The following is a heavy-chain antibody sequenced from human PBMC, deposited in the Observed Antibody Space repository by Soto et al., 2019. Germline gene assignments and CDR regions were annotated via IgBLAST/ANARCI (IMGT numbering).Heavy chain of an antibody. J-gene: IGHJ4*02. V-gene: IGHV3-23*01. CDR2: ISGSGGST. Sequence: HPGGSLRLSCAASGFTFSNYAMSWVRQAPGKGLEWVSAISGSGGSTYYADSVKGRFTISRDNSKNTLYLQVNSLRAEDTAVYYCARDPGLRFLDWTYYDYWGQGTLVTVSS. CDR3: ARDPGLRFLDWTYYDY. CDR1: GFTFSNYA. D-gene: IGHD3-3*01.